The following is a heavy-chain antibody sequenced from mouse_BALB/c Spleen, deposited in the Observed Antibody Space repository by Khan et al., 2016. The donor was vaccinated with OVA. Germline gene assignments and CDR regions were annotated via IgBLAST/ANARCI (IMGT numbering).Heavy chain of an antibody. D-gene: IGHD3-2*02. CDR3: AREEALYYFDY. V-gene: IGHV1-76*01. J-gene: IGHJ2*01. CDR1: GYIFTSYW. CDR2: IYPGTDNT. Sequence: QIQLVQSGAELVRPGTSVRLSCKTSGYIFTSYWIHWVKQRSGQGLEWIARIYPGTDNTYYNEKFKDKATPTADKSSSTAYLQLSSLKSEDSAVFFCAREEALYYFDYWGQGTTLTVSS.